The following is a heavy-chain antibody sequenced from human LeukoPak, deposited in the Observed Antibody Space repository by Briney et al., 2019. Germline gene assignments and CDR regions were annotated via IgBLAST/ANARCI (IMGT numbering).Heavy chain of an antibody. CDR3: ARDLPYSGRYGDY. D-gene: IGHD1-26*01. CDR2: ISAYNGNT. V-gene: IGHV1-18*01. J-gene: IGHJ4*02. Sequence: ASVKVSCKASGYTFTNFGISWVRQAPGQGLEWMGWISAYNGNTNYAQKLQGRVTMTTDSSTSTAYLEVRSLRSDDTAVYYCARDLPYSGRYGDYRGQGTLVTVSS. CDR1: GYTFTNFG.